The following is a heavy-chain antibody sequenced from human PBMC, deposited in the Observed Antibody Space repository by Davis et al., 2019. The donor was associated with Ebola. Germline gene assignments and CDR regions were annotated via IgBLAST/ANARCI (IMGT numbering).Heavy chain of an antibody. V-gene: IGHV3-74*01. D-gene: IGHD3-22*01. J-gene: IGHJ6*02. CDR2: INSDGSST. CDR3: ARGNHYDSSPYYYGMDV. CDR1: GFTSSSYW. Sequence: HTGGSLRLSCAASGFTSSSYWMHWVRQAPGKGLVWVSRINSDGSSTSYADSVKGRFTISRDNAKNTLYLQMNSLRAEDTAVYYCARGNHYDSSPYYYGMDVWGQGTTVTVSS.